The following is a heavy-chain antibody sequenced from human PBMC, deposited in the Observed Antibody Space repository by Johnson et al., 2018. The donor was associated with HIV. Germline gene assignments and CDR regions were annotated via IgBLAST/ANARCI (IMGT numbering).Heavy chain of an antibody. CDR2: ISYDGSNK. J-gene: IGHJ3*02. CDR3: ARPRRRGVDGFDI. CDR1: GFTFSAFG. Sequence: QEQLVESGGGLVQPGRSLRLTCAGSGFTFSAFGLHWVRQAPGKGLEWVALISYDGSNKFYADSVKGRFIISRDNPKNTLYLQMNSLRAEDTAVYFCARPRRRGVDGFDIWGQGTMVTVSS. V-gene: IGHV3-30*03. D-gene: IGHD1-14*01.